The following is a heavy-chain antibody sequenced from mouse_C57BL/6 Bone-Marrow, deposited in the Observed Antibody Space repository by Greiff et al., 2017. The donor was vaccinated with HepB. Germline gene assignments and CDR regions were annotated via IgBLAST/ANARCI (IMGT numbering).Heavy chain of an antibody. D-gene: IGHD2-3*01. CDR2: IDPSDSET. CDR3: ARSGGYYVWFAY. CDR1: GYTFTSYW. V-gene: IGHV1-52*01. Sequence: VQLQQPGAELVRPGSSVKLSCKASGYTFTSYWMHWVKQRPIQGLEWIGNIDPSDSETHYNQKFKDKATLTVDKSSSTAYMQLSSLTSEDSAVYYCARSGGYYVWFAYWGQGTLVTVSA. J-gene: IGHJ3*01.